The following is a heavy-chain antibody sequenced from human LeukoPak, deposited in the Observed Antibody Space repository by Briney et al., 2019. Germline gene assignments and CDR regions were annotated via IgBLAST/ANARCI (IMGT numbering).Heavy chain of an antibody. CDR1: GYTFTSYD. V-gene: IGHV1-2*02. D-gene: IGHD3-9*01. CDR2: INPNSGGT. CDR3: ASLAKSYDILTGYPRGDAFDI. J-gene: IGHJ3*02. Sequence: ASVKVSCKASGYTFTSYDINWVRQAPGQGLEWMGWINPNSGGTNYAQKFQGRVTMTRDTSISTAYMELSRLRSDDTAVYYCASLAKSYDILTGYPRGDAFDIWGQGTMVTVSS.